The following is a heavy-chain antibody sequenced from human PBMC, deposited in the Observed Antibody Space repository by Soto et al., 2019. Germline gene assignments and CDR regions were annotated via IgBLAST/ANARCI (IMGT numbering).Heavy chain of an antibody. CDR3: AKDGRYCSSTSCYPSDY. Sequence: LRLSCAASGFTFSSYGMHWVRQAPGKGLEWVAVISYDGSNKYYADSVKGRFTISRDNSKNTLYLQMNSLRAEDTAVYYCAKDGRYCSSTSCYPSDYWGQGTLVTVSS. D-gene: IGHD2-2*01. CDR1: GFTFSSYG. CDR2: ISYDGSNK. J-gene: IGHJ4*02. V-gene: IGHV3-30*18.